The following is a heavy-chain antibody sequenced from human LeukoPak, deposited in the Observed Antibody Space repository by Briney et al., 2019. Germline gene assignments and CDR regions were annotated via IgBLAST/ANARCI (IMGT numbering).Heavy chain of an antibody. J-gene: IGHJ3*02. CDR3: ARVGGITMIVVLITDAFDI. CDR2: INHSGST. D-gene: IGHD3-22*01. V-gene: IGHV4-34*01. Sequence: SETLSLTCAVYGGSFSGYYWSWIRQPPGKGLEWIGEINHSGSTNYNPSLKSRVTISVDTSKNQFSLKLRSVTAADTAVYYCARVGGITMIVVLITDAFDIWGQGTMVTVSS. CDR1: GGSFSGYY.